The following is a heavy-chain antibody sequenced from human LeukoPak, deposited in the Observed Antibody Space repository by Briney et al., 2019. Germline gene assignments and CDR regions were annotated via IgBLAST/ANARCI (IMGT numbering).Heavy chain of an antibody. J-gene: IGHJ4*02. CDR3: ARDRSYNPYGDFDY. D-gene: IGHD3-10*01. CDR1: GFTFSSYS. V-gene: IGHV3-21*01. Sequence: GGSLRLSCAASGFTFSSYSMNWVRQAPGKGLEWVSSISSSSSYIYYADSVKGRFTISRDNSKNTLYLQMNSLRAEDTAVYYCARDRSYNPYGDFDYWGQGTLVTVSS. CDR2: ISSSSSYI.